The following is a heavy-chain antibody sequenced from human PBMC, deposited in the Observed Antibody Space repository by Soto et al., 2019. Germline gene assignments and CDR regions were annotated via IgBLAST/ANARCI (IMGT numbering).Heavy chain of an antibody. Sequence: PGGSLRLSCAASEFTFRSYRMHWVRQSPGKGLLWVSRISGDGSNTNYADSVKGRFTISRDNAKNTVYLQIDSVRAEDTAVYYGARSLPGTYGAFNLSAQGTMVTVSS. CDR1: EFTFRSYR. V-gene: IGHV3-74*01. CDR2: ISGDGSNT. D-gene: IGHD1-7*01. J-gene: IGHJ3*01. CDR3: ARSLPGTYGAFNL.